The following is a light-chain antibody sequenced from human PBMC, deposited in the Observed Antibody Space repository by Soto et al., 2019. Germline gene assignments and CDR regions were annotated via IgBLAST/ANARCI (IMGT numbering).Light chain of an antibody. J-gene: IGKJ1*01. V-gene: IGKV3D-15*01. Sequence: ELVLTQSPGTLSLSPGERATLSCRAIQSVSSSYLAWYQQKPGQAPRLLIYDASSRATGIPARFSGSGSGTEFTLTISSLQSEDFAVYYCQQYNNWPPWTFGQGTKVDIK. CDR1: QSVSSSY. CDR3: QQYNNWPPWT. CDR2: DAS.